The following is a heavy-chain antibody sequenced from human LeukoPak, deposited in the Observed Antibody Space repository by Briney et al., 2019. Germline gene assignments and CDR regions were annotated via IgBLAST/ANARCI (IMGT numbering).Heavy chain of an antibody. Sequence: SQTLSLTCTVSGGSISSGDYYWSWIRQPPGKGLEWIGYIYYSGSTYYNPSLKSRVTISVDTSKIQFSLKLSSVTAADTAVYYCARVAYIGDWFDPWGQGTLVTVSS. D-gene: IGHD3-16*01. CDR2: IYYSGST. J-gene: IGHJ5*02. CDR3: ARVAYIGDWFDP. V-gene: IGHV4-30-4*08. CDR1: GGSISSGDYY.